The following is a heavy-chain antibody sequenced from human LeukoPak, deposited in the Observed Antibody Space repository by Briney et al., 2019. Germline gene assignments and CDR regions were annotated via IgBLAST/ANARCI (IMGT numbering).Heavy chain of an antibody. V-gene: IGHV4-4*07. Sequence: SETLSLTCTVSGGSVSGYYWSSIRQSAGKGLEWIGGIHSTGSTNYNPSLQSRVTMSVDTSKNQFYLKLTSVTAADATVYYCAREHPVAIAPDHWGQGTLVTVSS. D-gene: IGHD5-12*01. CDR1: GGSVSGYY. CDR3: AREHPVAIAPDH. CDR2: IHSTGST. J-gene: IGHJ4*02.